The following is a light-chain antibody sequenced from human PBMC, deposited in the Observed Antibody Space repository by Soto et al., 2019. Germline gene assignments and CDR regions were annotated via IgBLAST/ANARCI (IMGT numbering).Light chain of an antibody. CDR3: QTXGXGFQV. V-gene: IGLV4-69*01. CDR2: LNNDGSH. Sequence: QLVLTQSPSASASLGASVKLTCTLSSGHSSYAIAWHQKQPGKGPRYLMDLNNDGSHTKGDGIPDRFSGSSSGAERYLIISSLQSEDEADYYCQTXGXGFQVFGGGTKLTV. CDR1: SGHSSYA. J-gene: IGLJ2*01.